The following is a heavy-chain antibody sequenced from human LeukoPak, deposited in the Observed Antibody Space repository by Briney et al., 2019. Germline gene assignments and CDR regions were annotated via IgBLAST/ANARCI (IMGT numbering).Heavy chain of an antibody. J-gene: IGHJ3*02. V-gene: IGHV1-46*01. CDR1: GYTFTGYY. CDR3: ARLQSGSMTFDI. CDR2: INPSGGTT. D-gene: IGHD1-26*01. Sequence: GASVKVSCKASGYTFTGYYMHWVRQAPGQGLEWMGIINPSGGTTNYAQQFQGRVTMTRDTSTSTVYMDLSSLRSEDTAMYYCARLQSGSMTFDIWSQGTMVTVSS.